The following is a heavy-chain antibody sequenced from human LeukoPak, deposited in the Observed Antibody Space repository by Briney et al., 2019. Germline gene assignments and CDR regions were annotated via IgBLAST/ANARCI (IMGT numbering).Heavy chain of an antibody. CDR2: ISWNSGFI. Sequence: GGSLRLSCAASGFTFDDYAMHWVRQAPGKGLEWVSGISWNSGFIGYADSVKGRFTISRDNAKNSLYLQMNSLRAEDTALYYCGKAGGTFLLLGYWGQGTL. J-gene: IGHJ4*01. CDR1: GFTFDDYA. V-gene: IGHV3-9*01. CDR3: GKAGGTFLLLGY. D-gene: IGHD2/OR15-2a*01.